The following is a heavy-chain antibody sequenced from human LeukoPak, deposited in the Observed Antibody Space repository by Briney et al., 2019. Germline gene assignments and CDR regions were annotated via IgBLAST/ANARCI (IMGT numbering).Heavy chain of an antibody. CDR2: IYYSGST. CDR3: ARLSSGWYRSAENYFDY. CDR1: GGSISSSSYF. J-gene: IGHJ4*02. V-gene: IGHV4-39*01. D-gene: IGHD6-19*01. Sequence: SETLSLTCTVSGGSISSSSYFWGWIRQPPGKGLEWIGSIYYSGSTYYNPSLKSRVTISVDTSKNQFSLKLSSVTAADTAVYYCARLSSGWYRSAENYFDYWGQGTLVTVSS.